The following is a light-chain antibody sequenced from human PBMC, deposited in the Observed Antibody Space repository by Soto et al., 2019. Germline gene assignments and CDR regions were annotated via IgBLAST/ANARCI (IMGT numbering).Light chain of an antibody. Sequence: DIQMTQSPVSLSASVGDRATISCRASQSIGNYLNWYQQKAGEAPKLLIYSASSLHSGVPSRFSGSASGTDFTLSISNLQPEDVATYYCQQSFRPPITFGQGTRLEIK. V-gene: IGKV1-39*01. CDR2: SAS. J-gene: IGKJ5*01. CDR3: QQSFRPPIT. CDR1: QSIGNY.